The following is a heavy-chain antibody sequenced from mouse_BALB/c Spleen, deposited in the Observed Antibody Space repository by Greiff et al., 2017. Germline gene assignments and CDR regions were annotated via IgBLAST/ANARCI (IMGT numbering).Heavy chain of an antibody. V-gene: IGHV14-3*02. D-gene: IGHD2-4*01. CDR3: AREGSSTMSYVFAY. Sequence: VQLQQSGAELVKPGASVKLSCTASGFNIKDTYMHWVKQRPEQGLEWIGRIDPANGNTKYDPKFHGKATITADTSSNTAYLQLSRLTSEDTAVYYCAREGSSTMSYVFAYWGQGTLVTVSA. CDR1: GFNIKDTY. CDR2: IDPANGNT. J-gene: IGHJ3*01.